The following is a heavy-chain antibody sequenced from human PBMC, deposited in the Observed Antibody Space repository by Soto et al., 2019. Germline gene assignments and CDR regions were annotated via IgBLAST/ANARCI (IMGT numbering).Heavy chain of an antibody. J-gene: IGHJ4*02. D-gene: IGHD6-13*01. CDR1: GYTFTSYG. V-gene: IGHV1-18*01. Sequence: QVQLVQSGAEVKKPGASVKVSCKASGYTFTSYGISWVRQAPGQGLEWMGWISAYNGNTNYAQKLQGRVTMTTDTSTNTAYMELRSRRSADTAVYYCARDLAAAGLFDYWGQGTLVTVSS. CDR2: ISAYNGNT. CDR3: ARDLAAAGLFDY.